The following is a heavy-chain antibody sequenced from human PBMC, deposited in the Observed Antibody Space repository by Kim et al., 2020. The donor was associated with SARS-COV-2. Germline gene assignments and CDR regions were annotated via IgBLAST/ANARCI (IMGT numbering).Heavy chain of an antibody. CDR3: ARAVAVAGTLSVGILNYYYYYGMDV. D-gene: IGHD6-19*01. CDR1: GFTFSSYD. V-gene: IGHV3-13*01. J-gene: IGHJ6*02. CDR2: IGTAGDT. Sequence: GGSLRLSCAASGFTFSSYDMHWVRQATGKGLEWVSAIGTAGDTYYPGSVKGRFTISRENAKNSLYLQMNSLRAGDTAVYYCARAVAVAGTLSVGILNYYYYYGMDVWGQGTTVTVSS.